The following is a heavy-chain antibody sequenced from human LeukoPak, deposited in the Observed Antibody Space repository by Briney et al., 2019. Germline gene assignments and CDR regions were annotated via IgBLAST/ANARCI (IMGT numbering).Heavy chain of an antibody. D-gene: IGHD6-13*01. CDR1: GFTFTNYA. CDR2: ISRTSGTI. J-gene: IGHJ4*02. Sequence: PGGSLRLSCAASGFTFTNYAMSWVRQAPGRGLEWVSDISRTSGTIYYADSVKGRFTISRDNSKNMLYLQMNSLRAEDTAVYYCADSSWYEIYYFDYWGQGTLVTVSS. CDR3: ADSSWYEIYYFDY. V-gene: IGHV3-23*01.